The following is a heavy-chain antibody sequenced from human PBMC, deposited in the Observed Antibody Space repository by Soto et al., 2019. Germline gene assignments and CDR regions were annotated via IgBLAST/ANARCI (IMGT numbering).Heavy chain of an antibody. J-gene: IGHJ6*02. Sequence: RIEWMGWINPKSGGTNYAQKFQGRVTMTRDTSISTAYMELSRLRSDDTAVYYCVIDRGVSQFYYYYSGMDVWGQGTTVTLSS. V-gene: IGHV1-2*02. CDR2: INPKSGGT. CDR3: VIDRGVSQFYYYYSGMDV. D-gene: IGHD3-10*01.